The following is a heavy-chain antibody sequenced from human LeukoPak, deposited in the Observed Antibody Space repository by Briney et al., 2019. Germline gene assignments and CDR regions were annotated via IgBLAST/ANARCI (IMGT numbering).Heavy chain of an antibody. CDR2: ISYDGSNK. CDR1: GFTFSSYG. Sequence: GRSLRLSCAASGFTFSSYGMHWVRQAPGKGLGWVAVISYDGSNKYYADSVKGRFTISRDNSKNTLYLQMNSLRAEDTAVYYCASPVGGYDYPYYYYYYGMDVWGKGTTVTVSS. CDR3: ASPVGGYDYPYYYYYYGMDV. J-gene: IGHJ6*04. V-gene: IGHV3-30*03. D-gene: IGHD5-12*01.